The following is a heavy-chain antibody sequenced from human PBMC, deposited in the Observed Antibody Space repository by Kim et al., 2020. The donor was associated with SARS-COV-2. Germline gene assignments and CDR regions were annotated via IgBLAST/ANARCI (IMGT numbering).Heavy chain of an antibody. CDR3: ARVGSVYYNWFDP. Sequence: YATSRKSRLTIKADTSTNRVSLQLTSVTPEDTAVYYCARVGSVYYNWFDPWGQGTLVTVSS. V-gene: IGHV6-1*01. J-gene: IGHJ5*02. D-gene: IGHD6-25*01.